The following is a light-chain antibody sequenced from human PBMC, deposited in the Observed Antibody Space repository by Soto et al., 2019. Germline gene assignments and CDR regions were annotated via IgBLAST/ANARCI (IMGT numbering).Light chain of an antibody. Sequence: ALQMTQSPSSLSASVGDRVTITCRARQGIRKDLGGYQQKPGKAPKLLIYAASSLQSGVPSRFSGSVSGADFHLTISSLQPEDFATYYCLQDYNDPYTFGQGTQLEMK. CDR2: AAS. J-gene: IGKJ2*01. V-gene: IGKV1-6*01. CDR3: LQDYNDPYT. CDR1: QGIRKD.